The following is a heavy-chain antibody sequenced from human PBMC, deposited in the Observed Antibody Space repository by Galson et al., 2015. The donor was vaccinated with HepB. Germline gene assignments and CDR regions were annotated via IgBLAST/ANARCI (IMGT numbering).Heavy chain of an antibody. CDR3: AREDRITMVYWYFDL. D-gene: IGHD3-10*01. CDR2: ISSSSSTI. V-gene: IGHV3-48*04. J-gene: IGHJ2*01. Sequence: SLRLSCAASGFTFSSYSMNWVRQAPGKGLEWVSYISSSSSTIYYADSVKGRFTISRDNAKNSLYLQMNSLRAEDTAVYYCAREDRITMVYWYFDLWGRGTLVTVSS. CDR1: GFTFSSYS.